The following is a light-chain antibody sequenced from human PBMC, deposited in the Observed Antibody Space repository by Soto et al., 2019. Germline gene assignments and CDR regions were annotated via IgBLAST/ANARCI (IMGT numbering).Light chain of an antibody. J-gene: IGKJ5*01. CDR3: QQRSNWPSIT. CDR2: DAS. V-gene: IGKV3-11*01. CDR1: QSVTNY. Sequence: EIVLTQSPATLSLSPGERATLSCRASQSVTNYLACYQQKPGQAPRLLIYDASSRATGIPARFSGSGSGTDFTLTISSLEPEDIAVYYCQQRSNWPSITFGQGTRLEIK.